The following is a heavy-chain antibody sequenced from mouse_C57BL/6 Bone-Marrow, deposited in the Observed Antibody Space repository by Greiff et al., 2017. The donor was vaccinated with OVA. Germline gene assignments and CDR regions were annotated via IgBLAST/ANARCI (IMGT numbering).Heavy chain of an antibody. Sequence: DVHLVESGGGLVQPGGSLKLSCAASGFTFSDYGMAWVRQAPRKGPEWVAFISNLAYSIYYADTVTGRFTISRENAKNTLYLEMSSLRSEDTAMYYCARQVYDGYYLFAYWGQGTLVTVSA. CDR1: GFTFSDYG. CDR2: ISNLAYSI. V-gene: IGHV5-15*01. CDR3: ARQVYDGYYLFAY. J-gene: IGHJ3*01. D-gene: IGHD2-3*01.